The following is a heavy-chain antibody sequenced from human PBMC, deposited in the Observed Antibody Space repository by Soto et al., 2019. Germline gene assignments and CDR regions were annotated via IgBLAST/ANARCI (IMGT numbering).Heavy chain of an antibody. D-gene: IGHD3-10*01. CDR3: ARDNNFFDSGRGVDY. CDR2: ITSSSTYI. J-gene: IGHJ4*02. V-gene: IGHV3-21*01. Sequence: EGQLVESGGGLVKPGGSLRLSCAASGFSFSSYSFNWVRQAPGKGLEWVSSITSSSTYIHYADSVKGRFTISRDNAKNSLYLQMNSLRAEDTAVYYCARDNNFFDSGRGVDYWGQGTLVTVSS. CDR1: GFSFSSYS.